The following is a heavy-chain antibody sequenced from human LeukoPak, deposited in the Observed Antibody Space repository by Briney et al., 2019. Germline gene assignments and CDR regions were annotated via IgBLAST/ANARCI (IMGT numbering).Heavy chain of an antibody. CDR3: ARTLTTATWDY. V-gene: IGHV1-2*02. Sequence: ASVKVSCKASVYTFTDFYFNWVRQAPGQGREWMGWINPNSGGTHYAQNFQDRVTMTRDTSINTAYMEVSRLRSDDTAVYYCARTLTTATWDYWGQGTLVTVSS. CDR1: VYTFTDFY. J-gene: IGHJ4*02. CDR2: INPNSGGT. D-gene: IGHD4-17*01.